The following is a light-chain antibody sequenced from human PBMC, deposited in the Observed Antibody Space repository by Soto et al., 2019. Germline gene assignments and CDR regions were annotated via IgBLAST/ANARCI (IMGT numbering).Light chain of an antibody. Sequence: IQMTLSPSSLSASVGNRVTIPCQASQDINNYVNWYQQQPGKAPKLLIFDASTFKTGVPSRFSGIASGTDSSFSISSLHPEDTATYYCQQSNDLVSFGQGTRLEIK. CDR3: QQSNDLVS. J-gene: IGKJ5*01. V-gene: IGKV1-33*01. CDR2: DAS. CDR1: QDINNY.